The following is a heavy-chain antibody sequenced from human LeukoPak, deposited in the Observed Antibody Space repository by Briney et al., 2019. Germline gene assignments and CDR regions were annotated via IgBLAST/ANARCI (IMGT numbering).Heavy chain of an antibody. CDR2: ISYDGSNK. D-gene: IGHD4-17*01. V-gene: IGHV3-30*18. J-gene: IGHJ4*02. CDR3: AKGRLATVTTGIFDY. CDR1: GFTFSSYG. Sequence: GRSLRLSCAASGFTFSSYGMHWVRQAPGKGLEWVAVISYDGSNKYYADSVKGRFTISRDNSKNTLYLQMNSLRAEDTAVYYCAKGRLATVTTGIFDYWGQGTLVTVSS.